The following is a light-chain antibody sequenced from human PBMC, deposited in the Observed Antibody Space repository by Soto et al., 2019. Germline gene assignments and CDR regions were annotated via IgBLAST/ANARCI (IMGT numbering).Light chain of an antibody. CDR1: SSDVGGYKF. CDR2: DVS. V-gene: IGLV2-14*01. CDR3: SSYTSGSHYV. Sequence: ALTQPASVAGSRGQSITISCTGTSSDVGGYKFVSWYQQHPGKAPKFIIYDVSIRPSGVSNRFSGSKSGNTASLTISGLQAEDEADYYCSSYTSGSHYVFGTGTKVTVL. J-gene: IGLJ1*01.